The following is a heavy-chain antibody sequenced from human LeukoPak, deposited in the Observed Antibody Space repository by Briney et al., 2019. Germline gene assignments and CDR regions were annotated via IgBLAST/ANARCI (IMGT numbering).Heavy chain of an antibody. D-gene: IGHD3-3*01. J-gene: IGHJ6*02. CDR2: ISAYNGNT. CDR1: GYTFTSYG. Sequence: ASVKVSCKASGYTFTSYGISWVRQAPGQGLEWMGWISAYNGNTNYAQKLQGRVTMTTDTSTSTVYMELRSLRSDDTAVYYCARVFNDFWSGYYGMDVWGQGTTVTVSS. V-gene: IGHV1-18*01. CDR3: ARVFNDFWSGYYGMDV.